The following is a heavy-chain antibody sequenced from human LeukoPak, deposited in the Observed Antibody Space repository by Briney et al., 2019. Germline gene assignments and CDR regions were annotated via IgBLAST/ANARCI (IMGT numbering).Heavy chain of an antibody. CDR3: AAAAGPPSGSYSDY. CDR1: GYTLTELS. V-gene: IGHV1-24*01. D-gene: IGHD3-10*01. CDR2: FDPEDGET. Sequence: ASVKVSCKVSGYTLTELSMHWVRQAPGKGLEWMGSFDPEDGETIYAQKSQGRVTMTEDTSTDTAYMELISLKYEDTAVYYCAAAAGPPSGSYSDYWGQGTLVTVSS. J-gene: IGHJ4*02.